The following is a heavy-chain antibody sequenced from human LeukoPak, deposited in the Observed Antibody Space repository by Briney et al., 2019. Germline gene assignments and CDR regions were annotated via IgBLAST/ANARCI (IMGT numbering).Heavy chain of an antibody. CDR2: MNPNSGNT. V-gene: IGHV1-8*01. J-gene: IGHJ4*02. CDR3: ARVVGKPYYFDY. D-gene: IGHD1-26*01. CDR1: GYTFTSYD. Sequence: ASVKVSCKASGYTFTSYDINWVRQAPGQGLEWMGWMNPNSGNTGYAQKFQGRVTMTRNTSISTAYMELSSLRSEDTAVYYCARVVGKPYYFDYWGQGTLVTVSS.